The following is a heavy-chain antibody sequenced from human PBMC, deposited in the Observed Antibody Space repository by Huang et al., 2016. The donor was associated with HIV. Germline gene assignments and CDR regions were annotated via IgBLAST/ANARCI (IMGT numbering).Heavy chain of an antibody. V-gene: IGHV1-18*04. D-gene: IGHD3-22*01. CDR2: ISTNNGDT. J-gene: IGHJ4*02. CDR3: GGSSGYWSFDY. CDR1: DYTFTSYG. Sequence: QVQMVQSGGEVKKPGASVKVSCKASDYTFTSYGISWVRQAPGQGLEWMGWISTNNGDTNYAQKFQGIVTMTTDTATSTAYMELRSLRSDDTAVYYCGGSSGYWSFDYWGQGTLVTVSS.